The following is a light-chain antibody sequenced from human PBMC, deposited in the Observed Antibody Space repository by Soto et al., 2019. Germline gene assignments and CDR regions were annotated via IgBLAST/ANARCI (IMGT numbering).Light chain of an antibody. CDR1: NRDIGAYNL. J-gene: IGLJ1*01. CDR2: EVR. V-gene: IGLV2-14*01. Sequence: QSALTQPASVSGSLGQSITISCTGSNRDIGAYNLVSWYQQYPDTAPKLIIYEVRNRPSGVSYRFTGSRSGNTASLTISALQADDEADYYCSSYTSSTNYVFGTGTKVTVL. CDR3: SSYTSSTNYV.